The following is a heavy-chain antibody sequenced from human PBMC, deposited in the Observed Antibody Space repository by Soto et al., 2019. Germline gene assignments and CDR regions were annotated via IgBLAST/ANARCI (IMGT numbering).Heavy chain of an antibody. J-gene: IGHJ4*02. CDR2: ITPFNGDT. CDR3: ARLHSSGWLPFDY. Sequence: ASVKVSCKASGYTFSSNSIHWVRQAPGQGLEWMGWITPFNGDTSYAQKFQGRVTMTTDTSTSTVFMELRSLRFDDTAVYYCARLHSSGWLPFDYGGQGTLVTVSS. V-gene: IGHV1-18*04. CDR1: GYTFSSNS. D-gene: IGHD6-19*01.